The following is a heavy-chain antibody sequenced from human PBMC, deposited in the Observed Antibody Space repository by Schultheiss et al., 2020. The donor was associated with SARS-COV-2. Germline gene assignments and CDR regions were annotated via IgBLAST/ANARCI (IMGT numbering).Heavy chain of an antibody. V-gene: IGHV4-34*01. CDR3: ASQYQLLLSYFDY. CDR2: INHSGST. Sequence: SETLSLTCTVYGGSFSGYYWSWIRQPPGKGLEWIGEINHSGSTNYNPSLKSRVTISVDMSQNQFSLKLSSVTAADTAVYYCASQYQLLLSYFDYWGQGTLVTVSS. CDR1: GGSFSGYY. D-gene: IGHD2-2*01. J-gene: IGHJ4*02.